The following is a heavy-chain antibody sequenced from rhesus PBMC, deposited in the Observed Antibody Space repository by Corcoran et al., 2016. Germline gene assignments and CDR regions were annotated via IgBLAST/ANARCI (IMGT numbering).Heavy chain of an antibody. CDR2: LSEGGGST. CDR1: GCTVRDSY. J-gene: IGHJ5-1*01. D-gene: IGHD6-31*01. V-gene: IGHV3-178*01. CDR3: ARGSSGNRFDV. Sequence: EVQLVESGGGLAKPGETLRLSCAAPGCTVRDSYRDWVRQAPGKGLEWVSRLSEGGGSTWYADSVKARFIISRENAKNTLYLQMNSLRVEDTAVYYCARGSSGNRFDVWGPGVQVTVSS.